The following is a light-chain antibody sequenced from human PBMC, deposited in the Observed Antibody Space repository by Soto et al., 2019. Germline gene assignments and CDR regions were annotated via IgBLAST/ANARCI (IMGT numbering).Light chain of an antibody. CDR3: QRYGSSPLIT. Sequence: EIVLTQSPGTLSLSPGERATLSCRAIQSVSSTYLAWYQQRPGQAPRLLIYGASSRATGIPDRFSGSGSGTDFTLTISRLEPEDFAVYFCQRYGSSPLITFGQGTRLEI. CDR1: QSVSSTY. CDR2: GAS. V-gene: IGKV3-20*01. J-gene: IGKJ5*01.